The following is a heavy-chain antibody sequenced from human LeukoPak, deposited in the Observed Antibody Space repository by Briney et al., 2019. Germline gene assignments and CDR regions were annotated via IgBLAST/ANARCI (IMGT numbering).Heavy chain of an antibody. D-gene: IGHD5-18*01. Sequence: GASVKVSCKASGYTFTGHYMHWVRQAPGQSLEWMGWINPNTGDTHYAPKFQGRVTMTRDTSISTAYMELSRLRSDDTAVYFCARDRAFVDTPMWIFDYWGQGALVTVPS. CDR2: INPNTGDT. CDR1: GYTFTGHY. J-gene: IGHJ4*02. V-gene: IGHV1-2*02. CDR3: ARDRAFVDTPMWIFDY.